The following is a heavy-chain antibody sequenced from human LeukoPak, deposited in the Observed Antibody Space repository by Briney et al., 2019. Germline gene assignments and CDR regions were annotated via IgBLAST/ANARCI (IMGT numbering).Heavy chain of an antibody. D-gene: IGHD1-26*01. CDR1: GGSFSGYY. CDR3: ARRSDSGSYRGYWYFDL. Sequence: SETLSLTCVVYGGSFSGYYWSWIRQPPGKGLEWIGEINNSGTTNYNPSLKSRVTISIDTSKNQFSLKLSSVTAADTAVYYCARRSDSGSYRGYWYFDLWGRGTLVTVSS. V-gene: IGHV4-34*01. J-gene: IGHJ2*01. CDR2: INNSGTT.